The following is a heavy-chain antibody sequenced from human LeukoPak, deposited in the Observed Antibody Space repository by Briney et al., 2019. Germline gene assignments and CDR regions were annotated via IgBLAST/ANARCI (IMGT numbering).Heavy chain of an antibody. CDR1: GYTFTGYY. D-gene: IGHD6-13*01. V-gene: IGHV1-2*02. J-gene: IGHJ4*02. Sequence: ASVKVSCKASGYTFTGYYMHRVRQAPGQGLEWMGWINPNSGGTNYAQKFQGRVTMTRDTSISTAYMELSRLRSDDTAVYYCARVRMYSSSWYPDYWGQGTLVTVSS. CDR3: ARVRMYSSSWYPDY. CDR2: INPNSGGT.